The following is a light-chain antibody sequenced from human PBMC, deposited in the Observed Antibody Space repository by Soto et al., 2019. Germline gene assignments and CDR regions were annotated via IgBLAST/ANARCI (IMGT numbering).Light chain of an antibody. CDR2: DAS. V-gene: IGKV3-11*01. CDR1: QSVRSY. Sequence: EIVLTQSPATLSLSPGERATLSCRATQSVRSYLAWYQQKPGQAPRVLIYDASDRATGIPARFSGSGSGTDFTLTISSLEPEDFAVYYCQQRSNWPPPITFGQGTRLEIK. J-gene: IGKJ5*01. CDR3: QQRSNWPPPIT.